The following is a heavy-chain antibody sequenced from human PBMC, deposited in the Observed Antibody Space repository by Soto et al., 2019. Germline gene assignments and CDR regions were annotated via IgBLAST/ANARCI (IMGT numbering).Heavy chain of an antibody. J-gene: IGHJ5*02. Sequence: EVQLLESGGGLVQPGGSLRLSCAASGFTFSSYAMSWVRQAPGKGLEWVSAISGSGGSTYYADSVKGRFTISRDNSKNPLYLQMNSLRAEDTAVYYCAKVDRYYYGSGAYNWFDPWGQGTLVTVSS. D-gene: IGHD3-10*01. V-gene: IGHV3-23*01. CDR2: ISGSGGST. CDR1: GFTFSSYA. CDR3: AKVDRYYYGSGAYNWFDP.